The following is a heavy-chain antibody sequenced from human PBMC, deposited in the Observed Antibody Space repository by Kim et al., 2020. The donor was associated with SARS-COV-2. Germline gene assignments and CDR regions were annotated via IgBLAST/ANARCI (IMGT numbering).Heavy chain of an antibody. CDR3: ARDKARGMAVAGRKDTTLSPRYGMDV. V-gene: IGHV1-3*01. J-gene: IGHJ6*02. D-gene: IGHD6-19*01. CDR2: INAGNGNT. Sequence: ASVKVSCKASGYTFTSYAMHWVRQAPGQRLEWMGWINAGNGNTKYSQKFQGRVTITRDTSASTAYMELSSLRSEDTAVYYCARDKARGMAVAGRKDTTLSPRYGMDVWGHGTTVTVSS. CDR1: GYTFTSYA.